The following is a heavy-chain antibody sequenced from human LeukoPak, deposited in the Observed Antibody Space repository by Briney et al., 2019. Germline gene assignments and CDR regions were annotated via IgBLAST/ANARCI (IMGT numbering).Heavy chain of an antibody. V-gene: IGHV4-39*01. CDR2: IYYSGST. Sequence: PSETLSLTCTVSGGSISSSSYYWGWIRQPPGKGLEWIGSIYYSGSTYYNPSLKSRVTISVDTSKNQFSLKLSSVTAADTAVYCCARTTVTTGILFDYWGQGTLVTVSS. D-gene: IGHD4-17*01. CDR1: GGSISSSSYY. CDR3: ARTTVTTGILFDY. J-gene: IGHJ4*02.